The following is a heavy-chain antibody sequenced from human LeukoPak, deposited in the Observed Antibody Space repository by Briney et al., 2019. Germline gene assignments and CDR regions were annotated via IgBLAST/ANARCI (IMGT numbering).Heavy chain of an antibody. V-gene: IGHV4-4*02. CDR1: GGSISSSEW. CDR2: VHHSGST. CDR3: ASRPQWPV. Sequence: SGTLSLTCAVSGGSISSSEWWTWVRQSPGKGLEWIGEVHHSGSTNYNPSLRSRVTISLDKSKNQFSLDPSSVTAADTAVYYCASRPQWPVWGQGTLVTVSS. D-gene: IGHD6-19*01. J-gene: IGHJ4*02.